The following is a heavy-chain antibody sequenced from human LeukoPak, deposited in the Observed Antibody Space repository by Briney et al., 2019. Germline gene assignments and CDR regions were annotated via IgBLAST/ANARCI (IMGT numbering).Heavy chain of an antibody. V-gene: IGHV4-61*01. CDR1: GGSVSSGSYY. CDR3: ARGGAYGGPYYYYGMDV. D-gene: IGHD4-23*01. Sequence: SETLSLTCTVSGGSVSSGSYYWSWIRQPPGKGLEWIGYIYYSGSTNYNPSLKSRVTISVDTSKYQFSLKLSSVTAADTAVYYCARGGAYGGPYYYYGMDVWGQGTTVTVSS. CDR2: IYYSGST. J-gene: IGHJ6*02.